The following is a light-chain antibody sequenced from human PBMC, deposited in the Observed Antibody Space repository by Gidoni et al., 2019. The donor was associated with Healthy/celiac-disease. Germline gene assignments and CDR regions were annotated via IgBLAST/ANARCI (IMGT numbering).Light chain of an antibody. Sequence: EIVLTQSPATLSLSPGERATLPCRASQSVSSYLAWYQQNPGQAPRLLIYDASNRATGIPARFIGSGSGTDFPITISSLEPEDFAVYYCQQLSNWLSLTFGGGTKVEIK. V-gene: IGKV3-11*01. CDR3: QQLSNWLSLT. CDR2: DAS. CDR1: QSVSSY. J-gene: IGKJ4*01.